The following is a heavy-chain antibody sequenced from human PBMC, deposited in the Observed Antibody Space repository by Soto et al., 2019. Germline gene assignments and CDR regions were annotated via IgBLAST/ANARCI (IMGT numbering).Heavy chain of an antibody. Sequence: QVQLVQSGAEVKKPGASVKVSCKASGYTFTSYDINWVRQATGQGLEWMGWMNPNSGNTGYAQKFQGRVTMTRNTFISTAYMDLRNLLTQVTAVYHYARGGLLRTAAGHYYYHGMDVWGQGTTVTVSS. CDR3: ARGGLLRTAAGHYYYHGMDV. V-gene: IGHV1-8*01. D-gene: IGHD6-13*01. CDR2: MNPNSGNT. J-gene: IGHJ6*02. CDR1: GYTFTSYD.